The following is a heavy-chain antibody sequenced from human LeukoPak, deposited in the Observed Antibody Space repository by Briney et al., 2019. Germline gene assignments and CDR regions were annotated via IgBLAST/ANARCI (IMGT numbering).Heavy chain of an antibody. CDR3: ARGSYYYGMDV. CDR2: IYYSGST. CDR1: GGSISSYY. V-gene: IGHV4-59*01. J-gene: IGHJ6*02. Sequence: PSETLSLTCTVSGGSISSYYWNWIRQPPGKGLEWIGYIYYSGSTNYNPSLKSRVTISVDTSKNQFSLKLSSVTAADTAVYYCARGSYYYGMDVWGQGTTVTVSS.